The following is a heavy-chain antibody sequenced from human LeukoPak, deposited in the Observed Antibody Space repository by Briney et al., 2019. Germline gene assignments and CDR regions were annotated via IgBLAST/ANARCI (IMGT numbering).Heavy chain of an antibody. J-gene: IGHJ6*03. V-gene: IGHV4-59*08. CDR3: ARRRTDRADYYYYMDV. CDR1: GGSISSYY. CDR2: IYYSGST. D-gene: IGHD1-14*01. Sequence: SETLSLTCTVSGGSISSYYWSWIRQPPGKGLEWIGYIYYSGSTNYNPSLKSRVTISVDTSKNQFSLKLSSVTAADTAVYYCARRRTDRADYYYYMDVWGKGTTVTVSS.